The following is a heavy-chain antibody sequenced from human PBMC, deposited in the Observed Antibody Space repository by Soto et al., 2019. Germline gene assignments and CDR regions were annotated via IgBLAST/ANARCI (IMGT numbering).Heavy chain of an antibody. D-gene: IGHD3-22*01. CDR2: IYYSGST. CDR1: GGSISNGGYY. Sequence: SETLSLTCTVSGGSISNGGYYWSWIRQHPGKGLEWIGYIYYSGSTYYNPSLKGRVTISVDTSKNQFSLKLSSVTAADTAVYYCARDKDYYDSSGPEDDAFDIWGQGTMVTVSS. J-gene: IGHJ3*02. V-gene: IGHV4-31*03. CDR3: ARDKDYYDSSGPEDDAFDI.